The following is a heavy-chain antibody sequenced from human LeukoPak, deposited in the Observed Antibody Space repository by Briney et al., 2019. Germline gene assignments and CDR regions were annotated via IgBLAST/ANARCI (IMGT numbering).Heavy chain of an antibody. CDR3: ASLDYFDY. CDR2: ISYDGSNK. CDR1: GFTFSSYG. D-gene: IGHD3-16*01. V-gene: IGHV3-30*03. J-gene: IGHJ4*02. Sequence: GGSLRLSCAASGFTFSSYGMHWVRQAPGKGLEWVAVISYDGSNKYYADSVKGRFTISRDNSKNTLYLQMNSLRAEGTAVYYCASLDYFDYWGQGTLVTVSS.